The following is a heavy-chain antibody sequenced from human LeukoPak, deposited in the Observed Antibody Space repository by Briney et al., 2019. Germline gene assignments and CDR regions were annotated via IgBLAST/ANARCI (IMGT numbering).Heavy chain of an antibody. V-gene: IGHV1-2*06. CDR2: ISPDNGVT. J-gene: IGHJ4*02. Sequence: ASVKVSCKASGYTFTDYYLYWVRQAPGQGPEWMGRISPDNGVTKIAQKFQGRVTMTRDTSINTIYMELGRLTGDDTAVYYCARKTTALDYWGQGTQISV. CDR3: ARKTTALDY. D-gene: IGHD4-17*01. CDR1: GYTFTDYY.